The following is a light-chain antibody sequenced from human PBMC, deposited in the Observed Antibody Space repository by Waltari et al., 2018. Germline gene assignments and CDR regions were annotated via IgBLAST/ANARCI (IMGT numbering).Light chain of an antibody. CDR1: QGILDGSNNRNS. CDR2: WAS. Sequence: DIVMTQSPDSLAVSLGERATINCKSSQGILDGSNNRNSLAWYQQKPGQSPNLLIYWASTRESGVPDRFSGSGSGTDFSLTISSLQAEDVAVYYCQQYYRVPLTFGGGTKVDMK. V-gene: IGKV4-1*01. CDR3: QQYYRVPLT. J-gene: IGKJ4*01.